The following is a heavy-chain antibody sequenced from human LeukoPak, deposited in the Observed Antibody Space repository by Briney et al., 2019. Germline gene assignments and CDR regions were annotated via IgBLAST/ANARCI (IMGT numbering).Heavy chain of an antibody. CDR1: GGSISSSSYY. Sequence: PSETLSLTCTVSGGSISSSSYYWGWIRQPPGKGLEWIGSIYYSGSTYYNPSLKSRVTISVYTSKNQFSLKLSSVTAADAAVYYCARHVHPPYYDFWSGYPPPPPERIDYWGQGTLVTVSS. V-gene: IGHV4-39*01. CDR2: IYYSGST. CDR3: ARHVHPPYYDFWSGYPPPPPERIDY. J-gene: IGHJ4*02. D-gene: IGHD3-3*01.